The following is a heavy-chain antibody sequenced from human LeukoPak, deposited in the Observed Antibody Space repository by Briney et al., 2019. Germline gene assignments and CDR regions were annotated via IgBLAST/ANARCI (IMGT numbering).Heavy chain of an antibody. CDR2: IRSKANGYAT. J-gene: IGHJ4*02. D-gene: IGHD6-13*01. CDR3: TSGLIAAGGENFDY. V-gene: IGHV3-73*01. CDR1: GFTFSGSA. Sequence: PGGSLRLSCAASGFTFSGSAMHWVRQASGKGLEWVGRIRSKANGYATAYAESVKGRLTISRDDSENTAYLQMNSLKIEDTAVYYCTSGLIAAGGENFDYWGQGTLVTVSS.